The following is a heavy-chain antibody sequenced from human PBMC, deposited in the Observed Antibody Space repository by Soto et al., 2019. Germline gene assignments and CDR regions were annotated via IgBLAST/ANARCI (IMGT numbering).Heavy chain of an antibody. J-gene: IGHJ4*02. V-gene: IGHV4-31*03. Sequence: SETLSLTCTVSGGSISSSGFYWSWIRQHPGKGLEWIGYIDYIGSTSYNPSLKSRVTVSVDTSKNQFSLKLTSVTAADTAVYYCARDKITGLFDYWGQGTLVTVSS. CDR3: ARDKITGLFDY. D-gene: IGHD2-8*02. CDR2: IDYIGST. CDR1: GGSISSSGFY.